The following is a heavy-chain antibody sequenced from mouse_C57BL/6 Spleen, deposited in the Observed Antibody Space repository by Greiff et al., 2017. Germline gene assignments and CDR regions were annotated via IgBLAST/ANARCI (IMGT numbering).Heavy chain of an antibody. CDR3: ARLDY. J-gene: IGHJ4*01. CDR1: GFTFSDCG. Sequence: EVMLVESGGGLVKPGGSLKLSCAASGFTFSDCGMHWVRQAPEKGLEWVAYISSGSSTIYYADTVKGRFTISRDNAKNTLFLQMTSLRSEDTAMYYCARLDYWGQGTSVTVSS. CDR2: ISSGSSTI. V-gene: IGHV5-17*01.